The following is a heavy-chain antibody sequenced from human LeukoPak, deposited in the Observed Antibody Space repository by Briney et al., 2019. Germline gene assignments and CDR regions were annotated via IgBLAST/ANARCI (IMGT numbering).Heavy chain of an antibody. J-gene: IGHJ6*04. Sequence: SVKVSCKASGGTFSSYAISWARQAPGQGLEWMGGIIPIFGTANYAQKFQGRVTIAADKSTSTAYMELSSLRSEDTAVYYCASDIIVVVPAADPYYYYGMDVWGKGTTVTVSS. CDR3: ASDIIVVVPAADPYYYYGMDV. V-gene: IGHV1-69*06. CDR2: IIPIFGTA. CDR1: GGTFSSYA. D-gene: IGHD2-2*01.